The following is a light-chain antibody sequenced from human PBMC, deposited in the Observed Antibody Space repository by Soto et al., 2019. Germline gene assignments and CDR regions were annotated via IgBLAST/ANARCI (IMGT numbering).Light chain of an antibody. J-gene: IGLJ3*02. CDR2: DNN. CDR1: SSNIGNTY. Sequence: QSVLTQPPSVSAAPGQKVTISCSGSSSNIGNTYVSWYQQLPGTAPKVLIYDNNKRPSGIPDRFSASKSGTSATLGITGLQTGDEADYYCGTWDTSLSPNWVFGGGTKLTVL. CDR3: GTWDTSLSPNWV. V-gene: IGLV1-51*01.